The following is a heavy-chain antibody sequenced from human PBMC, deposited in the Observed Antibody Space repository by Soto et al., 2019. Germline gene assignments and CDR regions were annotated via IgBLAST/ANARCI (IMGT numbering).Heavy chain of an antibody. J-gene: IGHJ4*02. D-gene: IGHD5-12*01. CDR2: ISSSSSYI. CDR3: ARDGRDSGYDSGSDY. CDR1: GFTFSSYS. V-gene: IGHV3-21*01. Sequence: GGSLRLSCAASGFTFSSYSMNWVRQAPGKGLEWVSSISSSSSYIYYADSVKGRFTISRDNAKNSLYLQMNSLRAEETAVYYCARDGRDSGYDSGSDYWGQGTLVTVSS.